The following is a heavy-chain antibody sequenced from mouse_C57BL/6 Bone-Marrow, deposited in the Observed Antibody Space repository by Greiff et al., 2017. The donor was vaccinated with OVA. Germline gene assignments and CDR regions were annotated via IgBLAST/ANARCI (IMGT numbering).Heavy chain of an antibody. J-gene: IGHJ4*01. D-gene: IGHD2-1*01. CDR2: ISNGGGST. Sequence: EVHLVESGGGLVQPGGSLKLSCAASGFTFSDYYMYWVRQTPEKRLEWVAYISNGGGSTYYPDTVKGRFTISRDNAKNTLYLQMSRLKSEDTAMYYCARQGGNYVPYAMDYWGQGTSVTVSS. CDR1: GFTFSDYY. CDR3: ARQGGNYVPYAMDY. V-gene: IGHV5-12*01.